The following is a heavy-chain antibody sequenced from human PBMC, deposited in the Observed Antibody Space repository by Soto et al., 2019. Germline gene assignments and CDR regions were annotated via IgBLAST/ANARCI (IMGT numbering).Heavy chain of an antibody. J-gene: IGHJ4*02. D-gene: IGHD3-10*01. Sequence: GGSLRLSCAASGFTFSSYDMHCVRQTPGKGLECVSYMSSSCSTIYYADSVKGRFTISRDNAKNSLYLQMNSLRAEDTAVYYYARDPARGDYWGQGTLVTVSS. CDR1: GFTFSSYD. V-gene: IGHV3-48*03. CDR3: ARDPARGDY. CDR2: MSSSCSTI.